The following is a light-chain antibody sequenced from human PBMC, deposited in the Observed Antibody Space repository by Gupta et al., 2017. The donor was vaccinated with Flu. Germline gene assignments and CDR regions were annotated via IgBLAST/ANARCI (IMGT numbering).Light chain of an antibody. Sequence: YPLPQAPAMAVSPGQTATITCSGTALSKQYVYWYRQRPGQAPVLLIYKDTERASGIPDRISGSSSGTRVTLTIRGVQTEDEADYYCQSADITGASRVFGGGT. J-gene: IGLJ3*02. CDR2: KDT. CDR1: ALSKQY. CDR3: QSADITGASRV. V-gene: IGLV3-25*02.